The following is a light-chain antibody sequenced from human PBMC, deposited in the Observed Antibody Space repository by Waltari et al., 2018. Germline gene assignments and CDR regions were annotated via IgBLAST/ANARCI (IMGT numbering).Light chain of an antibody. CDR2: SGD. J-gene: IGLJ6*01. Sequence: QSVLIQPPSVSGTPGQTVTISCSGTRSNIGSYSVNWYQHLSGAAPKLLIYSGDHRPSGVPDRFSASNSGTSASLAISGLQPDDEADYYCGTWDDSLNGNVFGSGTKVSVL. CDR1: RSNIGSYS. CDR3: GTWDDSLNGNV. V-gene: IGLV1-44*01.